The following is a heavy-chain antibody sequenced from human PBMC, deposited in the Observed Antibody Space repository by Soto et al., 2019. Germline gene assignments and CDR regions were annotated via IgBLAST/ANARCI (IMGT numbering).Heavy chain of an antibody. CDR2: IYYSGST. J-gene: IGHJ5*02. V-gene: IGHV4-31*03. Sequence: QVQLQESGPGLVKPSQTLSLTCTVSGGSINSGGYYWNWIRQHPGTGLEWIGYIYYSGSTYYNPSLKSRVTISVDPSKNQFSRKLCSVTAAVTTVYYCARSVFPRGQGTLVTVSS. CDR3: ARSVFP. CDR1: GGSINSGGYY.